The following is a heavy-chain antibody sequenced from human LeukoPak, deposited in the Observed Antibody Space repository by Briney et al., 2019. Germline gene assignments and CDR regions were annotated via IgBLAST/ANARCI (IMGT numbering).Heavy chain of an antibody. CDR1: GGSISSYY. V-gene: IGHV4-59*12. Sequence: PSETLSLTCTVSGGSISSYYWSWIRQPPGKGLEWIGYIYYSGSTNYNPSLKSRVTISVDKSKNQFSLKLSSVTAADTAVYYCARDRTNRRYSGSYNYWGQGTLVTVSS. D-gene: IGHD1-26*01. J-gene: IGHJ4*02. CDR2: IYYSGST. CDR3: ARDRTNRRYSGSYNY.